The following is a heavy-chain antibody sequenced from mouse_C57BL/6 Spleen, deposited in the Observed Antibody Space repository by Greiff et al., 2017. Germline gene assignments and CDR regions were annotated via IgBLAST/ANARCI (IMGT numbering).Heavy chain of an antibody. J-gene: IGHJ3*01. Sequence: QVQLQQSGAELVKPGASVKLSCKASGYTFTSYWMQWVKQRPGQGLEWIGEIDPSDSYTNYNQKFKGKATLTVDTSSSTAYMQLSSLTSEDSAVXYCAKGGQLRLRGFAYWGQGTLVTVSA. V-gene: IGHV1-50*01. D-gene: IGHD3-2*02. CDR3: AKGGQLRLRGFAY. CDR2: IDPSDSYT. CDR1: GYTFTSYW.